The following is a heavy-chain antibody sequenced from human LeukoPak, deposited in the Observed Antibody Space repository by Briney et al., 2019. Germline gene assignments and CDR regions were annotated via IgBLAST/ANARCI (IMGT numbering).Heavy chain of an antibody. V-gene: IGHV3-49*04. CDR1: GFTFSSYS. D-gene: IGHD3-10*01. J-gene: IGHJ6*02. CDR2: IRSKAYGGTT. CDR3: TRGSMVRGWPTKYYYYYGMDV. Sequence: PGGSLRLSCAASGFTFSSYSMNWVRQAPGKGLEWVGFIRSKAYGGTTEYAASVKGRFTISRDDSKSIAYLQMNSLKTEDTAVYYCTRGSMVRGWPTKYYYYYGMDVWGQGTTVTVSS.